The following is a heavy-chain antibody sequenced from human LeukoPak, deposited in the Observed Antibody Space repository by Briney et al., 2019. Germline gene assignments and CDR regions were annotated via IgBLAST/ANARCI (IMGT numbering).Heavy chain of an antibody. V-gene: IGHV3-20*01. D-gene: IGHD3-16*02. CDR1: GFTFSDYY. Sequence: GGSLRLSCAASGFTFSDYYMSWIRQAPGKGLEWVSGINWNGGSTGYADSVKGRFTISRDNAKNSLYLQMNSLRAEDTALYHCARGLPRITFGGVIAHDYWGQGTLVTVSS. CDR2: INWNGGST. J-gene: IGHJ4*02. CDR3: ARGLPRITFGGVIAHDY.